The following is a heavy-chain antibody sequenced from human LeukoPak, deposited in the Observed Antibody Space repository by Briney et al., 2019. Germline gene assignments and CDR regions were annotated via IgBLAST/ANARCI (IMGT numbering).Heavy chain of an antibody. Sequence: GGSLRLSCAVSGFTFSSYAMSWVRQAPGKGLECVSRIDSDGSSTTYADSVKGQFTISRDNSKNTLYLQMNSLRAEDTAVYYCARKDTAMAKLDYWGQGTLVTVSS. V-gene: IGHV3-23*03. CDR1: GFTFSSYA. D-gene: IGHD5-18*01. CDR2: IDSDGSST. J-gene: IGHJ4*02. CDR3: ARKDTAMAKLDY.